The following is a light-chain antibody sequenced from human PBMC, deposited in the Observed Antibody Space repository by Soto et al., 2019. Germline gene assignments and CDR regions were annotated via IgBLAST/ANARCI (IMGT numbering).Light chain of an antibody. CDR3: QQYYSTPLT. Sequence: DIVMTQSPDALAVSLGERGTINCKSSQSVVYSSNNKNYLAWYQQKPGQPPKLLIYWASTRESGVPDRFSGSGSGTYFTLTISSLQAEDVAFYYCQQYYSTPLTFGGGTKVEIK. CDR2: WAS. V-gene: IGKV4-1*01. CDR1: QSVVYSSNNKNY. J-gene: IGKJ4*01.